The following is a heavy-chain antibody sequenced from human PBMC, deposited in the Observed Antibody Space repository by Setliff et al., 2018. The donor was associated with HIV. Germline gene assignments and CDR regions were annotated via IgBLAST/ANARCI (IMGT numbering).Heavy chain of an antibody. CDR2: IYYHGST. Sequence: SETLSLTCTVSGGSISSTNYFWGWIRLPPGKGLEWIGTIYYHGSTYYNPSLKSRVTISIDTSKNQFSLQLTSVTAADTAVYYCVNPSGAMGDFDSWGQGTLVTVSS. D-gene: IGHD3-16*01. CDR1: GGSISSTNYF. CDR3: VNPSGAMGDFDS. J-gene: IGHJ4*02. V-gene: IGHV4-39*01.